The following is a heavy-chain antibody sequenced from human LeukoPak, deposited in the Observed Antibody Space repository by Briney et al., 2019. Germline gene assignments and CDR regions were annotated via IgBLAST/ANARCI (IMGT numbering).Heavy chain of an antibody. J-gene: IGHJ6*03. V-gene: IGHV1-8*01. Sequence: ASVKVSCKXSGGTFTSDDINWVRQATGQGLEWMGRMNPNSGNTGYAQKFQGRVTMTRNTSISTAYMELSSLRSEDTAVYYCARCLVVPAAYYYYYYMDVWGKGTTVTVSS. CDR3: ARCLVVPAAYYYYYYMDV. CDR1: GGTFTSDD. CDR2: MNPNSGNT. D-gene: IGHD2-2*01.